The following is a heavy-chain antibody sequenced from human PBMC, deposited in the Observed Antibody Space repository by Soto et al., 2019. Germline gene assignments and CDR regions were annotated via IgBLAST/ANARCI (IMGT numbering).Heavy chain of an antibody. CDR1: GGSFSGYY. V-gene: IGHV4-34*01. D-gene: IGHD3-22*01. Sequence: SETLSLTCAVYGGSFSGYYWSWIRQPPGKGLEWIGEINHSGSTNYNPSLKSRVTISVDTSKNQFSLKLSSVTAADTAVYYCARGTDYYDSSGSDYWGQGTLVPVSS. CDR3: ARGTDYYDSSGSDY. J-gene: IGHJ4*02. CDR2: INHSGST.